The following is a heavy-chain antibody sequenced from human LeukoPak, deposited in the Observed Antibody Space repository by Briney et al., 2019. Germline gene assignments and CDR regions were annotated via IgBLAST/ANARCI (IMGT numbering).Heavy chain of an antibody. CDR3: ARAEDRTYYYYMDV. CDR2: ISAYNGNT. V-gene: IGHV1-18*01. D-gene: IGHD3-22*01. J-gene: IGHJ6*03. CDR1: GYTFTSYG. Sequence: ASVKVSCKASGYTFTSYGISWVRQTPGQGLEWMGWISAYNGNTNYAQKLQGRVTMTRDTSISTAYMELSRLRSDDTAVYYCARAEDRTYYYYMDVWGKGTTVTVSS.